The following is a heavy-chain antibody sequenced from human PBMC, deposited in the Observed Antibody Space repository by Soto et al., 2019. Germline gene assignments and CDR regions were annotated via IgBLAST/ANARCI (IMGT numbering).Heavy chain of an antibody. Sequence: GASVKVSCKASGFTFTSSGMQWVRQARGQRLEWIGRIVVGSGNTNYAQKFQERVTITRDMSTSTAYMELSSLRSEDTAVYYCAARFNIVVVPAAYYFDYWGQGTLVTVSS. V-gene: IGHV1-58*02. CDR1: GFTFTSSG. D-gene: IGHD2-2*01. CDR3: AARFNIVVVPAAYYFDY. J-gene: IGHJ4*02. CDR2: IVVGSGNT.